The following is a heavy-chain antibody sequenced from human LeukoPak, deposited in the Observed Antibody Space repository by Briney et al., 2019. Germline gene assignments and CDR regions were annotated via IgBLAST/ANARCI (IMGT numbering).Heavy chain of an antibody. CDR1: GFTVSSNF. J-gene: IGHJ4*02. CDR3: ARGSRNVYFDY. D-gene: IGHD2-8*01. CDR2: TYSGGST. Sequence: PGGSLRLSCAASGFTVSSNFMSWVRQAPGKGLEWVSVTYSGGSTYYADSVKGRFTISGDNSKNTLYLQMNSLRPEDTAVYYCARGSRNVYFDYWGQGTLVTVSS. V-gene: IGHV3-66*02.